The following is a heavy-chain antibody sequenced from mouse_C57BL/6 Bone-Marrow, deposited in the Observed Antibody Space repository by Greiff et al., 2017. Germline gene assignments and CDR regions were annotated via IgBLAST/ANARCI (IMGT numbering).Heavy chain of an antibody. CDR1: GFTFTDYY. J-gene: IGHJ2*01. Sequence: EVNVVESGGGLVQPGGSLSLSCAASGFTFTDYYMRWVRQPPGKALEWLGFIRNKANGYTTEYSASVKGRFTISRDNSQSILYLQMNALRAEDSATYYCARYTGWYFDYWGQGTTLTVSS. CDR2: IRNKANGYTT. D-gene: IGHD2-3*01. CDR3: ARYTGWYFDY. V-gene: IGHV7-3*01.